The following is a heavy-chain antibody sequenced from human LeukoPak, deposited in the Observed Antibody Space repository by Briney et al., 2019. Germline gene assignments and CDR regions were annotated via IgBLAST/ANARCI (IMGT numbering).Heavy chain of an antibody. CDR2: IYYSRST. J-gene: IGHJ5*02. Sequence: SETLSLTCTVSGGSISSYYWSWIRQPPGKGLEWIGYIYYSRSTNYNPSLKSRVTISVDTSKNQFSLKLSSVTAADTAVYYCARESDSSGYSWGQGTLATVSS. CDR1: GGSISSYY. V-gene: IGHV4-59*01. CDR3: ARESDSSGYS. D-gene: IGHD3-22*01.